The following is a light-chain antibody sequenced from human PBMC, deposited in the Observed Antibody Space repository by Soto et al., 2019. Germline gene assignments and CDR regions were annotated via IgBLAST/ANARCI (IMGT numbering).Light chain of an antibody. V-gene: IGLV2-23*02. CDR2: EVS. J-gene: IGLJ1*01. CDR3: CSYAGSSTSLYV. Sequence: QSALTQPASVSGSPGQSITISCTGTSSDVVSYNLVSWYQQHPGKAPKLMIYEVSKRPSGVSNRFSGSKSGNTASLTISGLQAEDEADYYCCSYAGSSTSLYVFGTGTKLTVL. CDR1: SSDVVSYNL.